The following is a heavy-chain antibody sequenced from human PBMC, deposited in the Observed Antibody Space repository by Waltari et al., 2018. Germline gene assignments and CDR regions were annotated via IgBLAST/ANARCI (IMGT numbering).Heavy chain of an antibody. D-gene: IGHD4-17*01. CDR2: IYYSGST. Sequence: QVQLQESGPGLVKPSQTLSLTCTVSGGSISSHYWSWIRQPPGKGLEWIGYIYYSGSTNYNPSLKSRVTISVDTSKNQFSLKLSSVTAADTAVYSCARVTARTTVTTFAFDIWGQGTMVTVSS. CDR1: GGSISSHY. CDR3: ARVTARTTVTTFAFDI. V-gene: IGHV4-59*11. J-gene: IGHJ3*02.